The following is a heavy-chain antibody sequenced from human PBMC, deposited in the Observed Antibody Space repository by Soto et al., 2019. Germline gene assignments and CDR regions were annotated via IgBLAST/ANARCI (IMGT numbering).Heavy chain of an antibody. J-gene: IGHJ6*02. D-gene: IGHD3-10*01. CDR1: GFTFSSYS. Sequence: GGSLRLSCAASGFTFSSYSLNWVRQAPGKGLEWVSSISSSSNYIYYADSVKGRFTITRDNAKNSLYLEMNSLRAVDTAVYYCARDEGGKTGRGHYSYGMDVSGQGTTVTVFS. CDR2: ISSSSNYI. CDR3: ARDEGGKTGRGHYSYGMDV. V-gene: IGHV3-21*01.